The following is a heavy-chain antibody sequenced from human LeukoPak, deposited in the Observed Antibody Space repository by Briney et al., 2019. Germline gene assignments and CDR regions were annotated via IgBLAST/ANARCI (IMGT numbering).Heavy chain of an antibody. V-gene: IGHV3-48*03. D-gene: IGHD6-13*01. CDR2: ISSSGSTI. Sequence: GGSLRLSCAASGFTFSSYEMTWVRQAPGKGLEWVSYISSSGSTIYYADSVKGRFTISRDNAKNSLYLQMNSLRAEDTAVYYCARDPEYSSSWYREGYFDLWGRGTLVTVSS. CDR1: GFTFSSYE. CDR3: ARDPEYSSSWYREGYFDL. J-gene: IGHJ2*01.